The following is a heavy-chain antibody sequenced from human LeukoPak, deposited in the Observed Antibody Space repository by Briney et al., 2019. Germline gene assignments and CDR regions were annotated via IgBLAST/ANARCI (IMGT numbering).Heavy chain of an antibody. CDR1: GFTFSSYG. CDR3: ARDRSQYDYVWGSYNYSYYGMDV. D-gene: IGHD3-16*01. J-gene: IGHJ6*02. Sequence: GRSLRLSCAASGFTFSSYGMHWVRQAPGKGLEWVAVIWYDGSNKYYADSVKGRFAISRDNSKNTLYLQMNSLRAEDTAVYYCARDRSQYDYVWGSYNYSYYGMDVWGQGTTVTVSS. V-gene: IGHV3-33*01. CDR2: IWYDGSNK.